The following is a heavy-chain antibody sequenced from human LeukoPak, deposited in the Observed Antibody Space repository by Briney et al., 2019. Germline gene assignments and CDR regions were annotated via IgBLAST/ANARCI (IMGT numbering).Heavy chain of an antibody. Sequence: GGSLRLSCAASGFTVSSNYMSRVRQAPGKGLEWVSVIYSGGSTYYADSVKGRFTISRDNSKNTVYLQMNSLRVEDAAVYYCAKDDPTGRYLWGQGTLVTVSS. CDR2: IYSGGST. V-gene: IGHV3-53*05. CDR3: AKDDPTGRYL. D-gene: IGHD1-26*01. CDR1: GFTVSSNY. J-gene: IGHJ4*02.